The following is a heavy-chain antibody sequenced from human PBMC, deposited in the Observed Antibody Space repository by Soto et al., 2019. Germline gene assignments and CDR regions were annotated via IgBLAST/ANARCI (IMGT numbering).Heavy chain of an antibody. CDR1: GYTFTSYG. CDR3: AREGIVVVPAAIHYYGMDV. J-gene: IGHJ6*02. V-gene: IGHV1-18*01. CDR2: ISAYNGNT. D-gene: IGHD2-2*02. Sequence: ASVKVSCKASGYTFTSYGISWVRQAPGQGLEWMGWISAYNGNTNYAQKLQGRVTMTTDTSTSTAYMELRSLRSDDTAVYYCAREGIVVVPAAIHYYGMDVWGQGTTVTVSS.